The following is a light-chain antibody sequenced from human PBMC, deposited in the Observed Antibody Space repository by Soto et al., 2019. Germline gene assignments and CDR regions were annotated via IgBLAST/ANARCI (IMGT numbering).Light chain of an antibody. CDR3: SSYTSSSTYV. CDR2: DVS. J-gene: IGLJ1*01. CDR1: SGDVGGYNY. Sequence: QYVLTPHASVSGSSGQSITIYCSENSGDVGGYNYVSWYQQHPGKAPKLMIYDVSNRPSGVSNRFSGSKSGNTASLTISGLQAEDEADYYCSSYTSSSTYVFGTGTKVTVL. V-gene: IGLV2-14*01.